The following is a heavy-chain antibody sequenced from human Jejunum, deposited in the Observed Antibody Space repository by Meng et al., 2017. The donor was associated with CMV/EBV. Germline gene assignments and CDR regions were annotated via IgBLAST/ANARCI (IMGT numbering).Heavy chain of an antibody. D-gene: IGHD2-2*01. CDR1: YY. CDR2: IYYGGTT. Sequence: YYWNWIRQPPGKGLEWIGYIYYGGTTNPNPSLKGRVAISVDTSKKQFSLKMTSVTPADTAVYYCARAPGEGPYCSSVTCPLAFDIWGVGTMVTVSS. CDR3: ARAPGEGPYCSSVTCPLAFDI. V-gene: IGHV4-59*01. J-gene: IGHJ3*02.